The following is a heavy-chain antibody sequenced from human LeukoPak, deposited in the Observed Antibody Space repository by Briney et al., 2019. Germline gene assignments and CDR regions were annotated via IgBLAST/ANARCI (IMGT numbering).Heavy chain of an antibody. Sequence: SETLSLTCTVSGYSISSGDYWGWIRHSPGEGLEWIGSIYHGGSTYRNPSLRSRLTMSVDTSKNQFSLKLTSVTAADTAMYYCARSYRGAYSPWGQGTLVIVSA. CDR2: IYHGGST. J-gene: IGHJ5*02. CDR3: ARSYRGAYSP. D-gene: IGHD1-26*01. V-gene: IGHV4-38-2*02. CDR1: GYSISSGDY.